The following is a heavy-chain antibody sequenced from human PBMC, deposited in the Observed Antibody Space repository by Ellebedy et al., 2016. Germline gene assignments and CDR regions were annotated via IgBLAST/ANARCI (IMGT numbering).Heavy chain of an antibody. J-gene: IGHJ6*03. D-gene: IGHD3-10*01. CDR3: ARAIIGNYYMDA. CDR1: GYSISSAFH. V-gene: IGHV4-38-2*02. CDR2: ISPSGTT. Sequence: SETLSLXXTVSGYSISSAFHWGWIRQPPGKGLEWIGSISPSGTTYYNPSLKSRVTISVDTSKNQFSLKLSSVTPADTAVYYCARAIIGNYYMDAWGKGTTVTVSS.